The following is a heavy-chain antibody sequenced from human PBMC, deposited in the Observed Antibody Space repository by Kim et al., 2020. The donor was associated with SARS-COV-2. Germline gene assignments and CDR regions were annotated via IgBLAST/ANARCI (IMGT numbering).Heavy chain of an antibody. J-gene: IGHJ3*01. D-gene: IGHD1-26*01. Sequence: YSPSFEGQVTISVDRSIDTAYLQWGSLKAPDTAIYYCARHVRSYRVAYDLWGQGTLVTVSS. V-gene: IGHV5-51*01. CDR3: ARHVRSYRVAYDL.